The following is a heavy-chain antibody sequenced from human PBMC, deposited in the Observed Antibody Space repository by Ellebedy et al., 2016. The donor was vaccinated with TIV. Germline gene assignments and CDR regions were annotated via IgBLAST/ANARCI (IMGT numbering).Heavy chain of an antibody. D-gene: IGHD4-17*01. CDR2: IRQEGDEI. CDR1: GFHFRSYW. J-gene: IGHJ5*02. V-gene: IGHV3-7*01. Sequence: GESLKISCAASGFHFRSYWMTWVRQAPGKGLEWVAKIRQEGDEIYYVESVKGRFTISRDNAKNSLFIQMNSLRVEDTAVYYCAMRASYGDYAVQVNPWFDPWGQGTLVTVSS. CDR3: AMRASYGDYAVQVNPWFDP.